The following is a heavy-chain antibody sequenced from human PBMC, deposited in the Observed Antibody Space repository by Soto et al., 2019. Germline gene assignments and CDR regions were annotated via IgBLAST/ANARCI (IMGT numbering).Heavy chain of an antibody. CDR3: AKDRGGTYFDY. CDR1: GFAFSSYG. CDR2: ISYDGSNK. J-gene: IGHJ4*02. V-gene: IGHV3-30*18. Sequence: GGSLRLSCAASGFAFSSYGMHWVRQAPGKGLEWVAVISYDGSNKYYADSVKGRFTISRDNSKNTLYLQMNSLRAEDTAVYYCAKDRGGTYFDYWGQGTLVTVSS. D-gene: IGHD1-7*01.